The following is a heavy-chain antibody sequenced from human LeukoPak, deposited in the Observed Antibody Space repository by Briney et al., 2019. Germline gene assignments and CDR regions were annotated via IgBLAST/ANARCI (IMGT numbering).Heavy chain of an antibody. V-gene: IGHV3-48*03. J-gene: IGHJ4*02. CDR1: GFTFSSYE. D-gene: IGHD3-10*01. Sequence: GGSLRLSCAASGFTFSSYEMNWVRQAPGKGLEWVSYISSSGSTIYYADSVKGRFTMSRDNAGNSLFLQMNSLRAEDTAVYYCARSERGPYYYASGTGWYFDYWGLGTPVTVSS. CDR2: ISSSGSTI. CDR3: ARSERGPYYYASGTGWYFDY.